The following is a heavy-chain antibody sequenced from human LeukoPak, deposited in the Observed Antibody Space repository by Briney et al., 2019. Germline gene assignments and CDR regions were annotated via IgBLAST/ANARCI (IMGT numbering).Heavy chain of an antibody. D-gene: IGHD3-10*01. CDR3: ARIGLLWFGELGIDY. V-gene: IGHV4-61*05. CDR1: GGSISSSSYY. Sequence: SETLSLTCTVSGGSISSSSYYWGWVRQPPGKGLEWIGYIYYSGSTNYNPSLKSRVTISVDKSKNQFSLKLSSVTAADTAVYYCARIGLLWFGELGIDYWGQGTLVTVSS. CDR2: IYYSGST. J-gene: IGHJ4*02.